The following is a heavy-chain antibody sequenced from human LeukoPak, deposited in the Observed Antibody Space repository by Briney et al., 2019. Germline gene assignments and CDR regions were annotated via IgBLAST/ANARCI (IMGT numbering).Heavy chain of an antibody. CDR3: ARGSSIAARFDY. D-gene: IGHD6-6*01. V-gene: IGHV4-31*03. CDR2: IYYSGST. CDR1: GGSISSGGYY. Sequence: SQTLSLTCTVSGGSISSGGYYCSWIRQHPGKGLEWIGYIYYSGSTYYNPSLKSRVTISVDTSKNQFSLKLSSVTAADTAVYYCARGSSIAARFDYWGQGTLVTVSS. J-gene: IGHJ4*02.